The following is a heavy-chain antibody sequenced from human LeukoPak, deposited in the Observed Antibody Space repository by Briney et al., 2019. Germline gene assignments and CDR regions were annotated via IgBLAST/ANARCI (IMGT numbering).Heavy chain of an antibody. Sequence: PSETLSLTCTVSGGSISSSSYYWGWIRQPPGKGLEWIGSIYHSGSTYYNPSLKSRVTISVDTSKNQFSLKLSSVTAADTAVYYCASLIAAALFDYWGQGTLVTVSS. CDR2: IYHSGST. D-gene: IGHD6-13*01. J-gene: IGHJ4*02. CDR1: GGSISSSSYY. CDR3: ASLIAAALFDY. V-gene: IGHV4-39*07.